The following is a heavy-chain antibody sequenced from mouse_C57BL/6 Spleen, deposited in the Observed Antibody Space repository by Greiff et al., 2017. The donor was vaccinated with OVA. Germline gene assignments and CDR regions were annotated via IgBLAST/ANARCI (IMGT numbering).Heavy chain of an antibody. CDR2: IDPANGNT. CDR1: GFNITNTY. V-gene: IGHV14-3*01. CDR3: AFYDYDEDYAMDY. Sequence: VQLQQSVAELVRPGASVKLSCTASGFNITNTYMHWVKQRPEQGLEWIGRIDPANGNTKYDPKFQGKATITADTSSNTAYLQLSSLTSEDTAIDYGAFYDYDEDYAMDYWGQGTSVTVSS. D-gene: IGHD2-4*01. J-gene: IGHJ4*01.